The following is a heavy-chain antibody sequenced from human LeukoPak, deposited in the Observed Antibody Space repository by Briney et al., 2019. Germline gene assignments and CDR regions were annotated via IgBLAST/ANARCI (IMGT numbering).Heavy chain of an antibody. V-gene: IGHV4-39*01. CDR2: IYYSGST. J-gene: IGHJ4*02. D-gene: IGHD4-11*01. CDR1: GGSISSRNYY. Sequence: SETLSLTCTVSGGSISSRNYYWGWIRQPPGKGLEWIGSIYYSGSTYYNSSLKSRVTISVDTSKNQFPLNLSSVTAADTAVYYCARNDYSNYGPLDYWGQGTLVTVSS. CDR3: ARNDYSNYGPLDY.